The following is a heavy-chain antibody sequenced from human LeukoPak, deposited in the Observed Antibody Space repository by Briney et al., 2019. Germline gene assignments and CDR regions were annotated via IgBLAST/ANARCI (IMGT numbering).Heavy chain of an antibody. CDR3: AKPLEKYTYGGNFDY. Sequence: GGSLRLSCEASGFTFSSYAMSWVRQAPGKGLAWVSVISSSADSTYYADSVKGRFTISRDNSKNTLYLQMNNLRAEDTAVYYCAKPLEKYTYGGNFDYRGQGILVTVSS. V-gene: IGHV3-23*01. D-gene: IGHD4-23*01. J-gene: IGHJ4*02. CDR1: GFTFSSYA. CDR2: ISSSADST.